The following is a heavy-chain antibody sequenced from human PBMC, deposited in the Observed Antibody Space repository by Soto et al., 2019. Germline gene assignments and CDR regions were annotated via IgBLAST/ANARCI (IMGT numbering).Heavy chain of an antibody. Sequence: SETLSLTCTVSGGSIRSYCWTWIRQPPGKGLEWIGCICNSGSTNYNPSLKSRVTISVDTFKNQFSLKLSSVTAADTAVYYCASHYTGIVASGFDYWGQGTLVTVSS. V-gene: IGHV4-59*08. CDR2: ICNSGST. CDR3: ASHYTGIVASGFDY. CDR1: GGSIRSYC. D-gene: IGHD2-15*01. J-gene: IGHJ4*02.